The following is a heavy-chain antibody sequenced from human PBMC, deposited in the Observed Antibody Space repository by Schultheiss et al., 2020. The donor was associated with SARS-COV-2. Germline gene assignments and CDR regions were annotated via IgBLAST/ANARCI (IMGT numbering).Heavy chain of an antibody. V-gene: IGHV3-48*03. CDR1: GFTFSSYE. D-gene: IGHD2-2*02. CDR3: AKSRVPAAISYYYGMDV. J-gene: IGHJ6*02. Sequence: GGSLRLSCAASGFTFSSYEMNWVRQAPGKGLEWVSAISGNGDSTYYADSVKGRFTISRDNSKNSMYLQMNSLRVEDTAVYYCAKSRVPAAISYYYGMDVWGQGTTVTVSS. CDR2: ISGNGDST.